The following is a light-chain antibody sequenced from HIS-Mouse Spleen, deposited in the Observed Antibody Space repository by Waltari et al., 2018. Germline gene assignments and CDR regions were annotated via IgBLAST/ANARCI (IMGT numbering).Light chain of an antibody. J-gene: IGLJ2*01. CDR3: AAWDDSLSGHVV. V-gene: IGLV1-47*01. CDR2: RNK. Sequence: QSVLTQPPSASGTPGQRVTISCSGSSSNIGSNYVYWYQQLPGTAPKLLTYRNKQRPSGVPDRFSGSKSGTSASLAISGLRSEDEADYYCAAWDDSLSGHVVFGGGTKLTVL. CDR1: SSNIGSNY.